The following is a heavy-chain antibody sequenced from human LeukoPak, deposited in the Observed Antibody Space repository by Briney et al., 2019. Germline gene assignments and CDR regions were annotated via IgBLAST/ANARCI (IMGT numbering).Heavy chain of an antibody. V-gene: IGHV4-39*01. CDR3: ASYYYDSSSYYEPFDY. D-gene: IGHD3-22*01. J-gene: IGHJ4*02. Sequence: SETLSLTCTVSGGSISSSSYYWGWIRQPPGKGLEWIGSIYYTGSTYYNPSLKSRVTISVDTSENQFSLKLSSVTAADTAVYYCASYYYDSSSYYEPFDYWGQGTLVTVSS. CDR2: IYYTGST. CDR1: GGSISSSSYY.